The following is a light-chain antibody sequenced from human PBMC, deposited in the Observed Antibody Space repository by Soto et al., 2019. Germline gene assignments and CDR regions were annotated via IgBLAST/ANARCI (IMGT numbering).Light chain of an antibody. CDR1: QSVDSY. Sequence: ILMTQSPDTLSVSLGQRVTLSCRASQSVDSYLAWYQQRPGQAPRLLIYGASTRATGVPARFSGSGSGTDFTLTISSLQSEDLVFYYCQHYNDWPRTFGLATKVELK. J-gene: IGKJ1*01. V-gene: IGKV3-15*01. CDR2: GAS. CDR3: QHYNDWPRT.